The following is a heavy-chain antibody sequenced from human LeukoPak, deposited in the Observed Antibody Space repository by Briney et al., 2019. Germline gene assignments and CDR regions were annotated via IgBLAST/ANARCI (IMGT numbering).Heavy chain of an antibody. J-gene: IGHJ6*02. CDR1: GDSVSSNSAT. CDR2: TYYRSKWYN. D-gene: IGHD2-21*01. Sequence: SQTLSLTCAISGDSVSSNSATWNWIRLSPSRGLEWLGRTYYRSKWYNDYAVSVKSRITITPDTSKNQLSLQLNSVTPEDTAVYYCARGTALVNNYAMDVWGQGTTVTVSS. CDR3: ARGTALVNNYAMDV. V-gene: IGHV6-1*01.